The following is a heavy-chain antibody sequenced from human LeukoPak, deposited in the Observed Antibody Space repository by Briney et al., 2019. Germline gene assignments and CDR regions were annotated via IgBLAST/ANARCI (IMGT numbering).Heavy chain of an antibody. J-gene: IGHJ4*02. V-gene: IGHV3-74*01. Sequence: GGSLRLSCAASGFTFSKYWMLWVRQAPGKGLESVSRINTDGTVTTYADSVKGRFTVSRDNAYNTMFLQMNSVRDEDTAVYYCATKQWLAPPPDSWGQGTPVTVSS. CDR3: ATKQWLAPPPDS. D-gene: IGHD6-19*01. CDR2: INTDGTVT. CDR1: GFTFSKYW.